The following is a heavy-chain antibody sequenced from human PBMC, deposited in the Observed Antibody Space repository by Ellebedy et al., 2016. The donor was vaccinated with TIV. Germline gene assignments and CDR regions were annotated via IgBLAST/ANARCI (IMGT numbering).Heavy chain of an antibody. D-gene: IGHD2-2*01. J-gene: IGHJ6*02. V-gene: IGHV1-69*13. CDR3: ARASSSRRREDV. CDR2: IIPIFGTA. Sequence: SVKVSXKASGGTFSSYAISWVRQAPGQGLEWMGGIIPIFGTANYAQKFQSRVTITADESTSTAYMELSSLRSEDTAVYYCARASSSRRREDVWGQGTTVTVSS. CDR1: GGTFSSYA.